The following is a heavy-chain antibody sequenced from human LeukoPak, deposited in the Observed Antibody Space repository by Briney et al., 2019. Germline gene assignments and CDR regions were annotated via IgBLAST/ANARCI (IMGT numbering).Heavy chain of an antibody. CDR2: ISSSSSYI. Sequence: GGSLRLSYAASGFTLSSHSMNWVRQAPGKGLEWVSSISSSSSYIYYADSVKGRFTISRDNAKNSVYLQMNNLRAADTALYYCTRDPAYYLRYGYFDYWGQGILVTVSS. CDR1: GFTLSSHS. J-gene: IGHJ4*03. V-gene: IGHV3-21*01. CDR3: TRDPAYYLRYGYFDY. D-gene: IGHD1-26*01.